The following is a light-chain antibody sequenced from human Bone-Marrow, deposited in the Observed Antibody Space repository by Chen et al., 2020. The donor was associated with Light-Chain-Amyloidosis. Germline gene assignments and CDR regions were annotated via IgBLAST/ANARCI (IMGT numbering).Light chain of an antibody. CDR1: QSIGNF. CDR3: QQSYDPPFT. Sequence: DIQMTQSPSSLSASVGDRVTLSCRASQSIGNFLNWYQQKPGRAPKFLISVASSLQSGVPSRFSGSGSGTDFTLTISSLQPEDFATYYCQQSYDPPFTFGLGTKVDIK. CDR2: VAS. V-gene: IGKV1-39*01. J-gene: IGKJ3*01.